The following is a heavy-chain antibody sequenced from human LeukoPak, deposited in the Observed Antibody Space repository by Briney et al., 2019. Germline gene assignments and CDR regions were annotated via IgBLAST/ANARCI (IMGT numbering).Heavy chain of an antibody. Sequence: SVKVSCKASGGTLSSYAISWVRQAPGQGLEWMGRIIPILGIANYAQKFQGRVTITADKSTSTAYMELSSLRSEDTAVYYCAAVGCYYDSSGYSYFDYWGQGTLVTVSS. CDR2: IIPILGIA. J-gene: IGHJ4*02. D-gene: IGHD3-22*01. CDR1: GGTLSSYA. CDR3: AAVGCYYDSSGYSYFDY. V-gene: IGHV1-69*04.